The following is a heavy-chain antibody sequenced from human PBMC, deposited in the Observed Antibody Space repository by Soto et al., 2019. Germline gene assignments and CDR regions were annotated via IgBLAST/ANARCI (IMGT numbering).Heavy chain of an antibody. CDR2: ISAYNGNT. CDR1: GCTFPSYC. D-gene: IGHD3-22*01. CDR3: ASPQAIAPGRYYGMDV. V-gene: IGHV1-18*01. Sequence: GKVSYKACGCTFPSYCISWVRQAPGQGLEWMGWISAYNGNTNYVQKLQGRVTMTTDTSTSTAYMELRSLRSDDTAVYYCASPQAIAPGRYYGMDVWGQGTTVTVSS. J-gene: IGHJ6*02.